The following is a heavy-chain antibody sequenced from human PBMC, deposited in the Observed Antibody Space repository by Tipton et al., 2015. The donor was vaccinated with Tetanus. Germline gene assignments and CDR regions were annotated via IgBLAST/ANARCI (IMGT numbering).Heavy chain of an antibody. CDR1: GGSLSSGTFY. Sequence: TLSLTCSLSGGSLSSGTFYWDWIRQRPGKGLEWIGNIYYNGNALENPSLKGRVTLSLDKSKNQFSLRLSSVTAADTGIYYCARSADNWFDPWGQGIPVTVSS. V-gene: IGHV4-39*01. J-gene: IGHJ5*02. CDR2: IYYNGNA. CDR3: ARSADNWFDP.